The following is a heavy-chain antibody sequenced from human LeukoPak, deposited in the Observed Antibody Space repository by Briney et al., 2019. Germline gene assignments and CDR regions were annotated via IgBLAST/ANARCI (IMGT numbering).Heavy chain of an antibody. D-gene: IGHD3-10*01. CDR2: INHSGST. CDR3: ARGSRITMVRLRPRFDY. CDR1: GFIFSSYW. Sequence: GSLRLSCAASGFIFSSYWMSRVRQAPGKGLEWIGEINHSGSTNYNPSLKSRVTISVDTSKNQFSLKLSSVTAADTAVYYCARGSRITMVRLRPRFDYWGQGTLVTVSS. V-gene: IGHV4-34*01. J-gene: IGHJ4*02.